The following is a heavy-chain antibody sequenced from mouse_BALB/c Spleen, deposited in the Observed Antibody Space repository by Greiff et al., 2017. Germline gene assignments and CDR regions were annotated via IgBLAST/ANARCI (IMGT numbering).Heavy chain of an antibody. CDR1: GFTFSDYY. D-gene: IGHD1-1*01. J-gene: IGHJ1*01. CDR2: ISDGGSYT. CDR3: ARYRYGSSYPYWYFDV. Sequence: EVKLVESGGGLVKPGGSLKLSCAASGFTFSDYYMYWVRQTPEKRLEWVATISDGGSYTSYPDSVKGRFTISRDNAKNNLYLQMSSLKSEDTAMYYCARYRYGSSYPYWYFDVWGAGTTVTVSS. V-gene: IGHV5-4*02.